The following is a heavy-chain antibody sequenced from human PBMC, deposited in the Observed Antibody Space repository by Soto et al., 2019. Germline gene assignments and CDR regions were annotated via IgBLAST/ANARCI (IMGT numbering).Heavy chain of an antibody. CDR1: GYTFISYA. CDR2: INAGNGNI. D-gene: IGHD2-21*01. J-gene: IGHJ6*02. CDR3: ARDFRVNPQRNYYYYYGMDV. Sequence: GASVKVSCKASGYTFISYARHWVRQAPGQRVKWMGWINAGNGNIKYSQKFQGRVTITMDTSASTAYMELSSLRSEDTAVYYCARDFRVNPQRNYYYYYGMDVWGQGTTVTVSS. V-gene: IGHV1-3*01.